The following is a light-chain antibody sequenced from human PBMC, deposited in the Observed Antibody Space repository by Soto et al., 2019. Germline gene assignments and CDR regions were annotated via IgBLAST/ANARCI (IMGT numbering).Light chain of an antibody. CDR2: GAS. CDR1: ESVRSSS. Sequence: EIVLTQSPGTLSLSPGDRATISCRASESVRSSSLAWYQHKPGQAPRLVISGASRRATGIPARISGSASGTEFTLAISSLQSEDFAVYSCQQYNTWPPTFGQGTKVDIK. J-gene: IGKJ1*01. CDR3: QQYNTWPPT. V-gene: IGKV3D-15*01.